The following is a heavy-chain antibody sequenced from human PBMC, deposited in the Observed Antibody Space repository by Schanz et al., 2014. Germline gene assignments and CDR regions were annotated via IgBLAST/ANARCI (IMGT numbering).Heavy chain of an antibody. J-gene: IGHJ3*02. CDR2: ISSGGSDT. V-gene: IGHV3-11*04. Sequence: QVQLVDSGGDLVKPGGSLRLSCAASGFTFSDYYMSWIRQAPGKGPEWVSYISSGGSDTYYADSVQGRFTISRDNARNSLYLQMNSLRAEDTALYFCATDYSGGGCHIWGQGTMVTVSS. CDR3: ATDYSGGGCHI. CDR1: GFTFSDYY. D-gene: IGHD6-19*01.